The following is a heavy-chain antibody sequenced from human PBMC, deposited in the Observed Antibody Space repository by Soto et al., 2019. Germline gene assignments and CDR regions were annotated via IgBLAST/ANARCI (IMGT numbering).Heavy chain of an antibody. J-gene: IGHJ6*02. D-gene: IGHD2-2*01. V-gene: IGHV1-69*13. Sequence: ASVKVSCKASGGTFSSYAISWVRQAPGQGLEWMGGIIPISGTANYAQKFQGRVTITADESTSTAYMELSSLRSEDTAVYYCARSQGSSTSLEIYYYYYYGMDVWGQETTVTVSS. CDR2: IIPISGTA. CDR3: ARSQGSSTSLEIYYYYYYGMDV. CDR1: GGTFSSYA.